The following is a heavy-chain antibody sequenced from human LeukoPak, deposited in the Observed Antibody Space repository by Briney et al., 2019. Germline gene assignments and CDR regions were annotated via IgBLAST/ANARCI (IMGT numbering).Heavy chain of an antibody. V-gene: IGHV3-15*01. D-gene: IGHD6-13*01. CDR2: IKSKADGGTT. J-gene: IGHJ6*02. CDR1: GFTFSNAW. Sequence: PGGSLRLSCAASGFTFSNAWMSWVRQAPGKGLEWVGRIKSKADGGTTDYAAPVKGRFTISRDDSKNTLYLQMNSLKTEDTAVYYCTTVRAAAGTDDYYGMDVWGQGTTVTVSS. CDR3: TTVRAAAGTDDYYGMDV.